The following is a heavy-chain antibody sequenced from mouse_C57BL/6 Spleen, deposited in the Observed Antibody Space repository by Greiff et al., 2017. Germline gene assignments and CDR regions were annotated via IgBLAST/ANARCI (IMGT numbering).Heavy chain of an antibody. CDR3: ARDRGVTGYFDV. D-gene: IGHD2-2*01. J-gene: IGHJ1*03. CDR1: GFTFSSYA. V-gene: IGHV5-4*01. CDR2: ISDGGSYT. Sequence: EVHLVESGGGLVKPGGSLKLSCAASGFTFSSYAMSWVRQTPEKRLEWVATISDGGSYTYYPDNVKGRFTISRDNAKNNLYLQMSHLKSEDTAMYYCARDRGVTGYFDVWGTGTTVTVSS.